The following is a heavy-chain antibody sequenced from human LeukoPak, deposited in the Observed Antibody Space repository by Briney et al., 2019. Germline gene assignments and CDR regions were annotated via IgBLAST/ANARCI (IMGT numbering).Heavy chain of an antibody. CDR1: GFTFSSYW. CDR3: ARRYCSGGSCYSVDY. Sequence: PGGSLRLPCVASGFTFSSYWMSWVRQAPGKGLEWVANINKDGSEKYYLDSVKGRFTISRDNAMDSLYLQMNSLRAEDTAVYYCARRYCSGGSCYSVDYWGQGTLVTVSS. D-gene: IGHD2-15*01. J-gene: IGHJ4*02. CDR2: INKDGSEK. V-gene: IGHV3-7*01.